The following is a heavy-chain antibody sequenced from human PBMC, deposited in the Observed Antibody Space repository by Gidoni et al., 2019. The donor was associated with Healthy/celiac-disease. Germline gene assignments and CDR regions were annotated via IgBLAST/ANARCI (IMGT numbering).Heavy chain of an antibody. CDR3: ARSPGVYDSSGYTFDY. CDR2: INSDGSST. Sequence: EVQLVESGGGLAQPGGSLRLSCAASGFPFSSYWMHWVRQAPGKGLVWVSRINSDGSSTSYADSVKGRFTISRDNAKNTLYLQMSSLRAEDTAVYYCARSPGVYDSSGYTFDYWGQGTLVTVSS. D-gene: IGHD3-22*01. J-gene: IGHJ4*02. V-gene: IGHV3-74*01. CDR1: GFPFSSYW.